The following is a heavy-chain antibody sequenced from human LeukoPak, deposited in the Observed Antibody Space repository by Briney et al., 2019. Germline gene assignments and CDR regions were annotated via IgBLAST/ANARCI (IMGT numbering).Heavy chain of an antibody. CDR1: GGSISSYY. D-gene: IGHD2-2*02. V-gene: IGHV4-59*12. CDR3: ARGLPHIVVVPAAIPERYYYGMDV. CDR2: IYYSGST. Sequence: PSETLSLTCTVSGGSISSYYWSWIRQPPGKGLEWIGYIYYSGSTNYNPSLKSRVTISVDTSKNQFSLKLSSVTAADTAVYYCARGLPHIVVVPAAIPERYYYGMDVWGQGTTVTVSS. J-gene: IGHJ6*02.